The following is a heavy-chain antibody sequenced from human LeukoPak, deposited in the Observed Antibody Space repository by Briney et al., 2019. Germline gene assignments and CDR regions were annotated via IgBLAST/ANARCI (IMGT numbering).Heavy chain of an antibody. CDR1: GFTFSGSA. Sequence: GGSLRLSCAASGFTFSGSAMHWVRQASGKGLEWVANIKQDGSEKYYVDSVKGRFTISRDNAKNSLYLQMNSLRAEDTAVYYCASGNSFDYWGQGTLVTVSS. CDR3: ASGNSFDY. J-gene: IGHJ4*02. CDR2: IKQDGSEK. V-gene: IGHV3-7*02. D-gene: IGHD1-26*01.